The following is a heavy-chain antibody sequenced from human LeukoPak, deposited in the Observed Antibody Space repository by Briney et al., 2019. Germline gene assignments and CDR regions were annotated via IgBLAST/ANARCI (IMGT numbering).Heavy chain of an antibody. CDR1: GYSFTSYY. Sequence: ASVKVSCKASGYSFTSYYIHWVRQAPGQGLEWMGIINPSGGSINYAQKFQGRVTMTRDTSTSTVYMELSSLRPEGTAVFYCARGPPGRVYDSTKRGLFDPWGQGTLVTVSS. CDR2: INPSGGSI. D-gene: IGHD3-22*01. V-gene: IGHV1-46*01. J-gene: IGHJ5*02. CDR3: ARGPPGRVYDSTKRGLFDP.